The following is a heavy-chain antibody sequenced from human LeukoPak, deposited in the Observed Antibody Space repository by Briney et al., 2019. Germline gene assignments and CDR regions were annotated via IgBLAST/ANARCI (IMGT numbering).Heavy chain of an antibody. CDR2: IKEDGGVG. D-gene: IGHD2-2*01. Sequence: GGSLRLSCAASGFTFSSYWMTWVRQAPGKGLEWVPNIKEDGGVGYYVDSVKGRFTVSRDNAKNSLYLQLTSLRAEDTAVYYCLPPQIPATGNWGQGTLVTVSS. CDR3: LPPQIPATGN. V-gene: IGHV3-7*01. J-gene: IGHJ4*02. CDR1: GFTFSSYW.